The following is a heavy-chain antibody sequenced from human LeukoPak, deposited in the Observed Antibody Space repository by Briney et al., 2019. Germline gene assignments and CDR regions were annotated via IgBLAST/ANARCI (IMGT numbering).Heavy chain of an antibody. CDR3: ARDQALGYGWPTVLAIDI. Sequence: PSETLSLTCAVYGGSFSGDFWSWIRQSPGKGLEWIGEIKHDGSTTYNPSLESRVTMSVDTSTNQISLEMTSVTAADTAVYYCARDQALGYGWPTVLAIDIWGQGTMVTVSS. CDR2: IKHDGST. J-gene: IGHJ3*02. D-gene: IGHD6-19*01. V-gene: IGHV4-34*01. CDR1: GGSFSGDF.